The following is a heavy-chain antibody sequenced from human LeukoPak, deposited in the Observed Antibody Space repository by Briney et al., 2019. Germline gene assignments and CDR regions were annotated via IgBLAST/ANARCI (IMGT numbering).Heavy chain of an antibody. CDR2: ISYDGSNK. D-gene: IGHD2-21*02. J-gene: IGHJ4*02. CDR1: GFTFSSYA. V-gene: IGHV3-30-3*01. Sequence: PGGSLRLSCAASGFTFSSYAMHWVRQAPGKGLEWVAVISYDGSNKYYADSVKGRFTISRDNSKNTLYPQMNSLRAEDTAVYYCARPLTVVTHTTDYWGQGTLVTVSS. CDR3: ARPLTVVTHTTDY.